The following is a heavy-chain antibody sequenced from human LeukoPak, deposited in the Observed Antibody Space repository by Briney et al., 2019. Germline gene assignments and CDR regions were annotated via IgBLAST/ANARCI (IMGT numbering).Heavy chain of an antibody. J-gene: IGHJ4*02. V-gene: IGHV3-48*01. Sequence: PGGSLRLSCAASGFTFSSYYMNWVRQAPGKGLEWVSYISSSSSTIYYADSVKGRFTISRDNAKNSLYLQMNSLRAEDIRSGSYSLIDYWGQGTLVTVSS. CDR1: GFTFSSYY. CDR3: SLIDY. D-gene: IGHD3-10*01. CDR2: ISSSSSTI.